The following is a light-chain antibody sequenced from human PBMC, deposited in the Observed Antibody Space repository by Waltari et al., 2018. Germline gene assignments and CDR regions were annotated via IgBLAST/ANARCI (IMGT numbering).Light chain of an antibody. CDR3: QMYVRLPAT. CDR1: QSVGTS. J-gene: IGKJ1*01. CDR2: TAS. V-gene: IGKV3-20*01. Sequence: EIVLTQSPGTLSLSPGDRATLSCRASQSVGTSLAWDQQKPGQAPRLLIYTASVLATGIPDRFSGGGSGTDFSLTISRLEPEDFAVYYCQMYVRLPATFGQGTKVEVK.